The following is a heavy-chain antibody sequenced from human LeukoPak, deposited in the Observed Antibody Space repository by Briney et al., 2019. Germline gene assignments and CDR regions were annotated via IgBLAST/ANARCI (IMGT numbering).Heavy chain of an antibody. CDR2: IYSGGST. Sequence: GGSLRLSCAASGFTVSSNYMNWVRQAPGKGLEWVSVIYSGGSTYYADSVKGRFTISRDNSKNTLYLQMNSPRAEDTAVYYCARGSTIFGVVIMGNYWGQGTLVTVSS. D-gene: IGHD3-3*01. V-gene: IGHV3-53*01. J-gene: IGHJ4*02. CDR1: GFTVSSNY. CDR3: ARGSTIFGVVIMGNY.